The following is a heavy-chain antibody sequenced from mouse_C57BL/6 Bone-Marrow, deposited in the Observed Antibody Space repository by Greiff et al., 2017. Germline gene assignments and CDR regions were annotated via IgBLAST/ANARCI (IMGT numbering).Heavy chain of an antibody. CDR2: IWSGGST. D-gene: IGHD2-3*01. CDR1: GFSLTSYG. Sequence: QVQLKESGPGLVQPSQSLSITCTVPGFSLTSYGVHWVRQSPGKGLEWLGVIWSGGSTDYNAAFISRLSISKDNSKRQVFFKMNSLQADDTAIYYCARGMMVTTGAWFAYWGQGTLVTVSA. V-gene: IGHV2-2*01. CDR3: ARGMMVTTGAWFAY. J-gene: IGHJ3*01.